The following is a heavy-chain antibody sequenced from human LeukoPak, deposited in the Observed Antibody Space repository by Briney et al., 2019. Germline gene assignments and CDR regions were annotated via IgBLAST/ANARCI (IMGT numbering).Heavy chain of an antibody. Sequence: ASVKVSCKASGYTFTGYYMHWVRQAPGQGLEWMGWINPNSGGTNYAQKFQGRVTMTTDTSTSTAYMELRSLRSDDTAVYYCARDRQSELYYYDSSGYIHAFDIWGQGTMVTVSS. CDR1: GYTFTGYY. V-gene: IGHV1-2*02. CDR2: INPNSGGT. CDR3: ARDRQSELYYYDSSGYIHAFDI. D-gene: IGHD3-22*01. J-gene: IGHJ3*02.